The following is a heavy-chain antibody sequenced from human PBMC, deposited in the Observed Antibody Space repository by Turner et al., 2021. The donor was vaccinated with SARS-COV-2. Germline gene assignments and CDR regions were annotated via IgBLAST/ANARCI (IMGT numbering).Heavy chain of an antibody. D-gene: IGHD3-22*01. CDR1: GGSITSSGYY. CDR2: IYSCEHT. J-gene: IGHJ3*01. V-gene: IGHV4-39*01. Sequence: LHLQASGPGQVKPSETLSLACTVSGGSITSSGYYGGWMRQPPGKGLESIGTIYSCEHTYFIPALKSRVTISLDPSKNQLSLILPSLTAADTAVYDCGTVGGPMIVVVPEAFDVWGQGTMVTVSS. CDR3: GTVGGPMIVVVPEAFDV.